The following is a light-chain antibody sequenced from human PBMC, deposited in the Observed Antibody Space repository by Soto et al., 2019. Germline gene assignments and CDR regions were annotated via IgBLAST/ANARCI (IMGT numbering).Light chain of an antibody. CDR3: QQYESWPWT. V-gene: IGKV3-15*01. Sequence: EIVMTQSPATLSVSPGGRATLSCRASQSISDTLAWYQQKPGQAPRLLIHGASTRAPGFPARFSGSGSGTDFTLTISRLQSEDFAVYYCQQYESWPWTLGQGTKVDIK. CDR1: QSISDT. J-gene: IGKJ1*01. CDR2: GAS.